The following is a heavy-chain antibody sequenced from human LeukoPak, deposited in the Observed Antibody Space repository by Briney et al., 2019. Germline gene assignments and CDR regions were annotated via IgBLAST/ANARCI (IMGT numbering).Heavy chain of an antibody. D-gene: IGHD4-23*01. J-gene: IGHJ4*02. CDR3: ARRYGGNVDY. Sequence: GEALKISCKGSGYSFTTLWIGWVRQVTGKGLGWMGIIYPGDSDTRYSPSFQGQVTISADKSISTAYLQWSSLKASDSAMYYCARRYGGNVDYWGQGTLVTVSS. V-gene: IGHV5-51*01. CDR2: IYPGDSDT. CDR1: GYSFTTLW.